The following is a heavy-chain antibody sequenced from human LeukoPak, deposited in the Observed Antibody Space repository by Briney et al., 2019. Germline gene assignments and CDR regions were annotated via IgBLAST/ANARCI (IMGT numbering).Heavy chain of an antibody. CDR1: EFTVSSNY. CDR3: ARVRLDRSERNLDAFEN. Sequence: AGSLRLSCAASEFTVSSNYMSWVRQAPGKGLEWVSSIYSGGSTYYADSVKGRFTISRDNSKNMVYLQMNSRRAEDTAVYFCARVRLDRSERNLDAFENWGQGTMDSVFS. CDR2: IYSGGST. J-gene: IGHJ3*02. D-gene: IGHD1-14*01. V-gene: IGHV3-53*01.